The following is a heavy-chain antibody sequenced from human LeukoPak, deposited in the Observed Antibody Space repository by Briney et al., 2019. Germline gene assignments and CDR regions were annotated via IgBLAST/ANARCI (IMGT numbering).Heavy chain of an antibody. CDR3: AKDICGGDCYPHGGY. J-gene: IGHJ4*02. CDR1: GFTFSNYG. D-gene: IGHD2-21*01. Sequence: GGSLRLSCAASGFTFSNYGIQWVRQVPGKGLEWVAFIPYDGSNKYYADSLKGRFTISRDNSKNTLYLQMNSLRAEDTAIYYCAKDICGGDCYPHGGYWGQGTLVTVSS. CDR2: IPYDGSNK. V-gene: IGHV3-30*02.